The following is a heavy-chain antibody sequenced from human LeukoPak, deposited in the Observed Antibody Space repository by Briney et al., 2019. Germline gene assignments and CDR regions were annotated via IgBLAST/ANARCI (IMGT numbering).Heavy chain of an antibody. Sequence: SETLSLTCAVYGGSFSGYYWSWIRQPPGKGLEWIGEINHSGSTNYNPSLKSRVTISVDTSKNQFSLKLSSVTAADTAVYYCARAHSSGWFDYFDYWGQGTPVTVSS. CDR2: INHSGST. J-gene: IGHJ4*02. D-gene: IGHD6-19*01. CDR1: GGSFSGYY. V-gene: IGHV4-34*01. CDR3: ARAHSSGWFDYFDY.